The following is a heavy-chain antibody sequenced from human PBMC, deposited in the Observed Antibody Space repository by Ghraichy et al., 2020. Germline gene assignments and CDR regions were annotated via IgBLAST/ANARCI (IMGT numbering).Heavy chain of an antibody. CDR3: ARGRKRFLYYYYYGMDV. D-gene: IGHD3-3*01. CDR2: INHSGST. J-gene: IGHJ6*02. CDR1: GGSFSGYY. V-gene: IGHV4-34*01. Sequence: SQTLSLTCAVYGGSFSGYYWSWIRQPPGKGLEWIGEINHSGSTNYNPSLKSRVTISVDTSKNQFSLKLSSVTAADTAVYYCARGRKRFLYYYYYGMDVWGQGTTVTVSS.